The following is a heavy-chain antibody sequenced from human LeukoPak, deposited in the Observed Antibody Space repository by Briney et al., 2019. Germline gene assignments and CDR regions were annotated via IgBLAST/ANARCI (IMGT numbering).Heavy chain of an antibody. Sequence: PSETLSLLCAVYCGSFIGYYWSWIRQPPGKGLEWTGEINHSGSTNYNPSLKSRVTISVDTPKNQFSLKLSSVSAADTAVYYCARGENCVYWGQGTLVSVSS. V-gene: IGHV4-34*01. CDR1: CGSFIGYY. J-gene: IGHJ4*02. CDR3: ARGENCVY. CDR2: INHSGST.